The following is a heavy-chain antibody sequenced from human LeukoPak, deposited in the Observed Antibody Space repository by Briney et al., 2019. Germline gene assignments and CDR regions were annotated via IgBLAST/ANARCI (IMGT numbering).Heavy chain of an antibody. D-gene: IGHD6-13*01. V-gene: IGHV3-48*04. J-gene: IGHJ6*02. Sequence: GGSLRLSCAASGFTFSTYSMNWVRQALGKGLEWVSYISSSSSTLYYADSVKGRFTISRDNAKNSLYLQMNSLRAEDTAVYYCAREGYSSSWNGDYYYGMDVWGQGTTVTVSS. CDR3: AREGYSSSWNGDYYYGMDV. CDR1: GFTFSTYS. CDR2: ISSSSSTL.